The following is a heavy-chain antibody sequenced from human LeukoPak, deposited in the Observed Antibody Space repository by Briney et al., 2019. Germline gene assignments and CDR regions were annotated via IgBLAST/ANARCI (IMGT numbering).Heavy chain of an antibody. CDR3: ARVVDSSSWYVLEYYFDY. J-gene: IGHJ4*02. CDR1: GYTFNGYY. V-gene: IGHV1-2*02. CDR2: INPNSGGT. D-gene: IGHD6-13*01. Sequence: ASVKVSCKASGYTFNGYYMHWVRQAPGQGLEWMGWINPNSGGTNYAQKFQGRVTMTRDTSISTAYMELSRLRSDDTAVYYCARVVDSSSWYVLEYYFDYWGQGTLVTVSS.